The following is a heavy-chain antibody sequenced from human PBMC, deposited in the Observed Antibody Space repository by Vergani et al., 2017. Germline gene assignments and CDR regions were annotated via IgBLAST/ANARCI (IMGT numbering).Heavy chain of an antibody. Sequence: EVKLVESGGGLVRPGGSLRLSCAGNGFIFDSNGMSWVRQVPGKGLEWVSGINWNGDNTGYADSVKGRFTISRDNAKNSLYLQMNSLRVEDTALYYCAREASSGFYYYFDYWGQGTLVTVSS. J-gene: IGHJ4*02. CDR3: AREASSGFYYYFDY. CDR2: INWNGDNT. CDR1: GFIFDSNG. D-gene: IGHD6-19*01. V-gene: IGHV3-20*04.